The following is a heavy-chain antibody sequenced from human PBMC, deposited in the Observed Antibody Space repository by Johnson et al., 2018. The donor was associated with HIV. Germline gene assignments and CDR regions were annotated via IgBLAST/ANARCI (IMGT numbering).Heavy chain of an antibody. V-gene: IGHV3-30*19. CDR1: GFTFRSYW. CDR2: ISYDGSNK. CDR3: AREEGAFDI. J-gene: IGHJ3*02. Sequence: QVQLVESGGGVVQPGRSLRLSCAASGFTFRSYWMHWVRQAPGKGLVWVAVISYDGSNKYYADSVKGRFTISRDNAKNTLYLQMNSLRAEDTAVYYCAREEGAFDIWGQGTKVTVSS.